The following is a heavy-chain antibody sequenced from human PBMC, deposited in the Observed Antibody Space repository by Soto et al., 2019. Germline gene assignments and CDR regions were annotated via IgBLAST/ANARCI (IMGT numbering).Heavy chain of an antibody. V-gene: IGHV4-34*01. Sequence: SETLSLTCVVYGGSFSGYYWSWIRQSPGKGLEWIGGINHRGSTDYNPSLESRVTISVDTSKNQFSLKLPSVTAADTAMYYCARDGFCTSTTCRVGNWFDPWGQGTLVTVSS. CDR1: GGSFSGYY. CDR3: ARDGFCTSTTCRVGNWFDP. D-gene: IGHD2-2*01. CDR2: INHRGST. J-gene: IGHJ5*02.